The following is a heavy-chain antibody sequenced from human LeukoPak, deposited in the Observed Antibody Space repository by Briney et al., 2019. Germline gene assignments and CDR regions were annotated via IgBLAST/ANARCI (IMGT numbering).Heavy chain of an antibody. CDR2: ISSSSSYI. CDR3: ARGTMFPYYFDY. CDR1: GFKFSSYS. D-gene: IGHD3-10*02. V-gene: IGHV3-21*01. Sequence: GGSLRLSCGDSGFKFSSYSMKWVHQAPGNGLEWVSFISSSSSYIYYADSLKGRFTISRDNAKNSLYLQMNSLRAEDTAVYYCARGTMFPYYFDYWGQGTLVTVSS. J-gene: IGHJ4*02.